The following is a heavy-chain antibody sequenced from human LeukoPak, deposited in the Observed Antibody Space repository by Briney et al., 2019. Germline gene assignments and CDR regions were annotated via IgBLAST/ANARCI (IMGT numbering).Heavy chain of an antibody. Sequence: SETLSLTCTVSGGSISSYSWSWIRQPPGKGLEWIGCIYHSGSTYYNPSLKSRVTISVDRSKNQFSLKLSSVTAADTAVYYCARGLGYCSGGSCYAKMYNWFDPWGQGTLVTVSS. V-gene: IGHV4-30-2*01. CDR1: GGSISSYS. D-gene: IGHD2-15*01. CDR3: ARGLGYCSGGSCYAKMYNWFDP. J-gene: IGHJ5*02. CDR2: IYHSGST.